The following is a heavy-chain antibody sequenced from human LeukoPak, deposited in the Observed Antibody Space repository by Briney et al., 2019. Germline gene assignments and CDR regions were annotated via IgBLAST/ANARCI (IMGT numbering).Heavy chain of an antibody. V-gene: IGHV3-74*01. CDR1: GFTFSTYW. D-gene: IGHD3-22*01. CDR2: INSDGSST. J-gene: IGHJ4*01. CDR3: GSLTVVAKDH. Sequence: PGGSLRLSCAASGFTFSTYWMHWVRQAPGKGLVGVAQINSDGSSTSYADSVKGRFTISRDNAKNTLYLQMINLRAEDTAVYYCGSLTVVAKDHWGQEPWSPSPQ.